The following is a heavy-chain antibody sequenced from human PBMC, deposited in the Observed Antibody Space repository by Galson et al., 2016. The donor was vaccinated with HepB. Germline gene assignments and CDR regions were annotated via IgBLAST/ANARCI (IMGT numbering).Heavy chain of an antibody. CDR2: INPNDGST. D-gene: IGHD4-17*01. CDR1: GYTFTNYY. CDR3: ACSDYGDYLYYFDF. Sequence: SVKVSCKASGYTFTNYYIDWVRQAPGQGLEWMGIINPNDGSTTYAQKFQGRVTMTRDTSTSTVYMELSSLRSEDTAVYYCACSDYGDYLYYFDFWGQGTLVTVSS. V-gene: IGHV1-46*01. J-gene: IGHJ4*02.